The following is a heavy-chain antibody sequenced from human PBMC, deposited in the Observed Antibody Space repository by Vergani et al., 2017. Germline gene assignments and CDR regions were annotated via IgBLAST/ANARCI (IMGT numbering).Heavy chain of an antibody. Sequence: VQLLESGAEVKKPGSSVKVSCKASGGTFSSSVISWVRQAPGQGLEWMGGIIPIFGTANYAQKFQGRVTITADKSTSTAYMEVSSLRSEDTAVYYCARGHLTSDGAFFDYWGQGTLVTVSS. CDR3: ARGHLTSDGAFFDY. CDR1: GGTFSSSV. V-gene: IGHV1-69*06. CDR2: IIPIFGTA. D-gene: IGHD3-10*01. J-gene: IGHJ4*02.